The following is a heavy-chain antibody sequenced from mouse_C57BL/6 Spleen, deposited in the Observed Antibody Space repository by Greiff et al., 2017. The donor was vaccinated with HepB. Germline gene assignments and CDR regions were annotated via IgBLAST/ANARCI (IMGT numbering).Heavy chain of an antibody. CDR1: GFSLTSYG. Sequence: VKLMESGPGLVAPSQSLSITCNVSGFSLTSYGVSWVSQPPGKGLEGLGVIWGDGSTNYHSALISRMSISKDNSKSQVFLKLNSLQTDDTATYYCAKQGYYSNLCAMDYWGQGTSVTVSS. D-gene: IGHD2-5*01. V-gene: IGHV2-3*01. CDR2: IWGDGST. J-gene: IGHJ4*01. CDR3: AKQGYYSNLCAMDY.